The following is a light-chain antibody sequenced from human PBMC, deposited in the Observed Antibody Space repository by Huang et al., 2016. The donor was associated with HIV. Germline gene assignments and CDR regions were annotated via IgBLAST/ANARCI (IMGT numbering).Light chain of an antibody. CDR2: DAS. CDR3: QQYDDLPYT. Sequence: DIQMTQSPSSLSASVGDRVTITCQASHDIGNSLNWYQQKPGKAPKLLIYDASNLQTGVPSRFSGSGSVTDFSFTISSLQPEDIATYFCQQYDDLPYTYGQGTKLEIK. J-gene: IGKJ2*01. V-gene: IGKV1-33*01. CDR1: HDIGNS.